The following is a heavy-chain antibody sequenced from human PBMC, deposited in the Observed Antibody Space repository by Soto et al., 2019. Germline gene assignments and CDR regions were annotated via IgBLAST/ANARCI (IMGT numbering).Heavy chain of an antibody. D-gene: IGHD2-2*01. CDR3: ARAGGYCSSTSCRPEGYYGMDV. J-gene: IGHJ6*02. V-gene: IGHV1-2*04. CDR2: INPNSGGT. Sequence: VKVSCKASGYTFTGYYMHWVRQAPGQGLEWMGWINPNSGGTNYAQKFQGWVTMTRDTSISTAYMELSRLRSDDTAVYYCARAGGYCSSTSCRPEGYYGMDVWGQGTTVTVSS. CDR1: GYTFTGYY.